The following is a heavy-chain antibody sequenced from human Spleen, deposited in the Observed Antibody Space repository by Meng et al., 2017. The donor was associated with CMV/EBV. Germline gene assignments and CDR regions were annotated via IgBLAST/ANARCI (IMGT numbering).Heavy chain of an antibody. CDR3: ARSMLEVNRYYYGMDV. CDR2: IGTAGDT. Sequence: GESLKISCAASGFTFSSYDMHWVRQATGKGLEWVSAIGTAGDTYYPGSVKGRFTISRENAKNSLYLQMNSLRAEDTAVYYCARSMLEVNRYYYGMDVWGEGTPVTVSS. D-gene: IGHD1-1*01. J-gene: IGHJ6*04. V-gene: IGHV3-13*01. CDR1: GFTFSSYD.